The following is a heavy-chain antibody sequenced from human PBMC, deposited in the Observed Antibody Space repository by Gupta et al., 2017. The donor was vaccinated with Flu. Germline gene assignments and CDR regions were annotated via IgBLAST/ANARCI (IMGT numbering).Heavy chain of an antibody. Sequence: IHWVRQAHGQGLECMGRVNPHSGGEHYEQKFQGRVTMTRDTSISTAYMELSRLRSADTAVYYCARDKDCSTSSCYKWFDPWGQGTLVTVS. CDR2: VNPHSGGE. D-gene: IGHD2-2*02. J-gene: IGHJ5*02. CDR3: ARDKDCSTSSCYKWFDP. V-gene: IGHV1-2*06.